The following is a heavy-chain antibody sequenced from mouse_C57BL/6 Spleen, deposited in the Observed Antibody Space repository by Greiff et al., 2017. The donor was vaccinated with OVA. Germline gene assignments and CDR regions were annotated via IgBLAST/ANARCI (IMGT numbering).Heavy chain of an antibody. CDR1: GFTFSSYA. D-gene: IGHD2-3*01. J-gene: IGHJ4*01. Sequence: DVMLVESGEGLVKPGGSLKLSCAASGFTFSSYAMSWVRQTPEKRLEWVAYISSGGDYIYYADTVKGRFTISRDNARNTLYLQMSSLKSEDTAMYYCTKIYDGFYAMDYWGQGTSVTVSS. CDR3: TKIYDGFYAMDY. V-gene: IGHV5-9-1*02. CDR2: ISSGGDYI.